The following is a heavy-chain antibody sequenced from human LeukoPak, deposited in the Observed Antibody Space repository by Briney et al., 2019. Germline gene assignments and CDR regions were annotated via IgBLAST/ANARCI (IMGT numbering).Heavy chain of an antibody. CDR1: GYTFANSW. D-gene: IGHD6-13*01. CDR2: IYPGDSDS. V-gene: IGHV5-51*01. CDR3: ATTGIADETPLDY. J-gene: IGHJ4*02. Sequence: GESLKISCKVSGYTFANSWIGWVRQMPGKGLEWMGIIYPGDSDSRYSPSFQGQVTISADKSISTAYLQWSSLKASDTAMYYCATTGIADETPLDYWGQGTLVTVSS.